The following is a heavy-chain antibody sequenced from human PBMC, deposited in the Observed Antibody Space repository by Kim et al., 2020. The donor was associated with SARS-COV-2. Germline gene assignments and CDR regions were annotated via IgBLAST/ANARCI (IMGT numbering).Heavy chain of an antibody. CDR1: GGSISSYY. Sequence: SETLSLTCTVSGGSISSYYWSWIRQPPGKGLEWIGYIYYSGSTNYNPSLKSRVTISVDTSKNQFSLKLSSVTAADTAVYYCARLGHYDFWSGYYPYYMDVWGKETTVTVSS. CDR3: ARLGHYDFWSGYYPYYMDV. V-gene: IGHV4-59*08. D-gene: IGHD3-3*01. CDR2: IYYSGST. J-gene: IGHJ6*03.